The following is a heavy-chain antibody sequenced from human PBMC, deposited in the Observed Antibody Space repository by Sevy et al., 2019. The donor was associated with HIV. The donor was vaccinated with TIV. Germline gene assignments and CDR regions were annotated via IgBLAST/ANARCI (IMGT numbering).Heavy chain of an antibody. J-gene: IGHJ4*02. D-gene: IGHD3-22*01. Sequence: ASVKVSCKVSGYSVIEFSMHWVRQAPGKGLEWMGTFDHEDDETIYAQKIQGRVTMTEDTSTDTAYMELSSLRSEDTAVYYCATTKDYYDSSAYPFDYWGQGTLVTVSS. CDR3: ATTKDYYDSSAYPFDY. V-gene: IGHV1-24*01. CDR1: GYSVIEFS. CDR2: FDHEDDET.